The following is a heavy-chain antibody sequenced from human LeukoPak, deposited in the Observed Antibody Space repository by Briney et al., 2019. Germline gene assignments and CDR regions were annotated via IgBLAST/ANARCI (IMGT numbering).Heavy chain of an antibody. CDR2: IKQGGSEK. J-gene: IGHJ6*03. V-gene: IGHV3-7*01. CDR3: ARDDYYYYYMDV. CDR1: GFTFSSYG. Sequence: GGSLRLSCAASGFTFSSYGMSWLRQAPGKGLEWVANIKQGGSEKYYVDSVKGRFTISRDNARNSLSLQMNSLRAEDTAVYYCARDDYYYYYMDVWGKGTTVTVSS.